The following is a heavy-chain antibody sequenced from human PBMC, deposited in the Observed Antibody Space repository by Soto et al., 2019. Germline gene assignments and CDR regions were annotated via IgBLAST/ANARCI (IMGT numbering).Heavy chain of an antibody. J-gene: IGHJ4*02. V-gene: IGHV4-39*01. Sequence: SETLSLTCTVSGGSISSSSYYWGWIRQPPGKGLEWIGSIYYSGSTYYNPSLKSRVTISVDTSKNQFSLKLSSVTAADTAVYYCARDRSSGWSVYYFDYWGQGTVVTVSS. CDR1: GGSISSSSYY. D-gene: IGHD6-19*01. CDR2: IYYSGST. CDR3: ARDRSSGWSVYYFDY.